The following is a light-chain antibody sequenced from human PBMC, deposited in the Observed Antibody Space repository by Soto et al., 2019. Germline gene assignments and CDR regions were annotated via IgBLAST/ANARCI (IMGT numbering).Light chain of an antibody. CDR2: DVS. CDR3: SSYTSSSLYV. V-gene: IGLV2-14*01. CDR1: SSDVRRSNY. Sequence: QSVTTQPASVSRSTGQSITISCNGTSSDVRRSNYVSWYQPLPSKAPKLIIYDVSDRPSGVSNRFSGSKSGNTASLTISGLQAEDEADYYCSSYTSSSLYVVGTGTKVT. J-gene: IGLJ1*01.